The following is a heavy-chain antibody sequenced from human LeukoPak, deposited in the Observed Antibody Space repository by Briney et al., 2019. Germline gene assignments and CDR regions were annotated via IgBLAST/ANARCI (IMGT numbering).Heavy chain of an antibody. D-gene: IGHD3-22*01. CDR1: GFTFSSYA. CDR2: ISGSGGST. V-gene: IGHV3-23*01. J-gene: IGHJ6*02. CDR3: AKDDSSGPRELYYHGMDV. Sequence: GGSLRLSCAASGFTFSSYAMSWVRQAPGKGLEWVSAISGSGGSTYYADSVKGRFTISRDNSKNTLYLQMNSLRAEDTAVYYCAKDDSSGPRELYYHGMDVWGQGTTVTVSS.